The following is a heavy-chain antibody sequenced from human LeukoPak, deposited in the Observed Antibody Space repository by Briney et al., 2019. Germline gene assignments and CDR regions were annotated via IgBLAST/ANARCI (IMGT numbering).Heavy chain of an antibody. Sequence: GASVKVSCKASGYTFTSYGINWVRQAPGQGLEWMGWISAYNGNTNYAQKLQGRVTMTTDTSTSTAYMELRSLRCDDTAVYYCASAYDFWSGYSMAHDAFDIWGQGTMVTVSS. D-gene: IGHD3-3*01. J-gene: IGHJ3*02. V-gene: IGHV1-18*01. CDR1: GYTFTSYG. CDR2: ISAYNGNT. CDR3: ASAYDFWSGYSMAHDAFDI.